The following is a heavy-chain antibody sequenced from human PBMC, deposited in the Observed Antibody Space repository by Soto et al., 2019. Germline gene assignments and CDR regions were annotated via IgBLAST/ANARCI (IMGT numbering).Heavy chain of an antibody. CDR3: ARDPQEDSSRIGYWFDP. CDR2: IYHSGST. V-gene: IGHV4-4*02. J-gene: IGHJ5*02. D-gene: IGHD6-13*01. Sequence: SETLSLTCAVSGGSISSSNWWSWVRQPPGKGLEWIGEIYHSGSTNYNPSLKSRVTISVDKSKNQFSLKLSSVTAADTAVYYCARDPQEDSSRIGYWFDPWGQGTLVTVSS. CDR1: GGSISSSNW.